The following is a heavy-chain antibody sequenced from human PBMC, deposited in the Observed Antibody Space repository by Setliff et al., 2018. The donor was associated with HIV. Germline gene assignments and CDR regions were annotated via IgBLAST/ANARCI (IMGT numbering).Heavy chain of an antibody. J-gene: IGHJ4*02. CDR3: VKEYHTEVTDTRVANYFGY. D-gene: IGHD4-4*01. CDR1: GYTFTSCF. V-gene: IGHV1-46*01. Sequence: GASVKVSCKASGYTFTSCFMHWVRQAPGQGLEYMGIINPSDGTTDYTQKFQDRVTMTSDTSTSTVYMELRSLRSEDTAIYYCVKEYHTEVTDTRVANYFGYWGQGTLVTVSS. CDR2: INPSDGTT.